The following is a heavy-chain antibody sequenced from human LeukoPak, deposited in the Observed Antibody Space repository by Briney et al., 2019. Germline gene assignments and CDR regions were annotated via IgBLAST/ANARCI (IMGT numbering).Heavy chain of an antibody. J-gene: IGHJ2*01. D-gene: IGHD3-16*02. CDR1: GGSISSYY. CDR2: IYYSGST. CDR3: ARSVIVSVWYFDL. V-gene: IGHV4-59*01. Sequence: PSETLSLTCTVSGGSISSYYWSWIRQPPGKGLEWIGYIYYSGSTNYNPSLKSRVTISVDTSKNQFSLKLGSVTAADTAVYYCARSVIVSVWYFDLWGRGTLVTVSS.